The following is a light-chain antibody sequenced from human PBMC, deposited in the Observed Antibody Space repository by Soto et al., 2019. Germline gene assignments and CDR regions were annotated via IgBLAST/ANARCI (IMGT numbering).Light chain of an antibody. V-gene: IGLV2-14*01. Sequence: QSALAQPPSASGSPGQSVTISCTGTSSDVGDNYVSWYQQHPGKTPKLMIYEVSNRPSGVSNRFSGSKSGNTASLTISGLQAEDETDYYCFSYTSSGTYVFGTGTKVTVL. CDR3: FSYTSSGTYV. CDR1: SSDVGDNY. J-gene: IGLJ1*01. CDR2: EVS.